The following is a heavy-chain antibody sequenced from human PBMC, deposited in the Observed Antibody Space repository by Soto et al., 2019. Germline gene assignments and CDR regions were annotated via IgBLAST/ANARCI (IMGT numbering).Heavy chain of an antibody. CDR2: IWYDGSNK. V-gene: IGHV3-33*08. D-gene: IGHD3-3*01. CDR1: GFTFSTYA. Sequence: GGSLRLSCAASGFTFSTYAMSWVRQVPGKGLEWVAVIWYDGSNKYYADSVKGRFTISRDNSKNTLYLQMNSLRAEDTAVYYCARDRMIFDYYYMDVWGKGTTVTVSS. CDR3: ARDRMIFDYYYMDV. J-gene: IGHJ6*03.